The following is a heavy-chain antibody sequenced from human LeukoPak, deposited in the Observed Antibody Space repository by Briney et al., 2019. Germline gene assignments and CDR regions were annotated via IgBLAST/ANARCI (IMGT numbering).Heavy chain of an antibody. CDR3: ARDGGGSYYYAAGNDY. CDR1: GFTFSSFS. V-gene: IGHV3-21*01. D-gene: IGHD1-26*01. Sequence: GSLRLSCAASGFTFSSFSMNWVRQAPGKGLEWVSSISSSSSYIYYADSVKGRFTISRDNAKNSLYLQMNSLRAEDTAVYYCARDGGGSYYYAAGNDYWGQGTLVTVSS. J-gene: IGHJ4*02. CDR2: ISSSSSYI.